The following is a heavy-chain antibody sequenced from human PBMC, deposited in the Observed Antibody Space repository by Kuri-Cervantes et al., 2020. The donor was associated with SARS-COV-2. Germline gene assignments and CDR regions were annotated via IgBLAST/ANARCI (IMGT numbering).Heavy chain of an antibody. J-gene: IGHJ6*03. CDR3: TSGYSSSWPYYYYYYMDA. CDR2: ISWNSGSI. Sequence: SLKISCAASGFTFDDYAMHWVRQAPGKGLGWVSGISWNSGSIGYADSVKGRFTISRDNAKNSLYLQMNSLKTEDTAVYYCTSGYSSSWPYYYYYYMDAWGKGTTVTVSS. V-gene: IGHV3-9*01. CDR1: GFTFDDYA. D-gene: IGHD6-13*01.